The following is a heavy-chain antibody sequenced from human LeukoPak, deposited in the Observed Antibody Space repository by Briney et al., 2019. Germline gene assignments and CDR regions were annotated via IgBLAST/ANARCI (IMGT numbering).Heavy chain of an antibody. CDR1: GFTVSSDW. J-gene: IGHJ4*02. Sequence: PGGSLRLSCAASGFTVSSDWMHWVRQAPGKGLVWVSRINSDGSSTRYADSVKGRFTISRDNAKNTLYLQMNSLRAEDTAVYYCVRDRGIQLWTLDYWGQGTLVTVSS. V-gene: IGHV3-74*01. D-gene: IGHD5-18*01. CDR3: VRDRGIQLWTLDY. CDR2: INSDGSST.